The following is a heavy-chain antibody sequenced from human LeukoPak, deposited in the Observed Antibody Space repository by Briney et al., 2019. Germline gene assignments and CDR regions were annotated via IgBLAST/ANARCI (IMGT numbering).Heavy chain of an antibody. Sequence: SETLSLTCTVSGGSISSSTYYWGWIRQPPGKGLEWIGEINHSGSTNYNPSLKSRVTISVDTSKNQFSLKLSSVTAADTAVYYCARGHKLWLNYFDYWGQGTLVTVSS. J-gene: IGHJ4*02. V-gene: IGHV4-39*07. CDR3: ARGHKLWLNYFDY. D-gene: IGHD5-18*01. CDR2: INHSGST. CDR1: GGSISSSTYY.